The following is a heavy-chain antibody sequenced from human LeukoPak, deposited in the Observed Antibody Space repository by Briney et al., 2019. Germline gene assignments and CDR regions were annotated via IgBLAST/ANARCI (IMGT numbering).Heavy chain of an antibody. J-gene: IGHJ4*02. CDR2: ITGSGDFA. CDR1: GFPFSTYG. Sequence: GGSLRLSCAASGFPFSTYGISWVRQAPGKGLEWVSAITGSGDFAKYADSVRGRFTISRDNSKNTVYLQMNSLTVEDTALYYCTKRITATAPFDSWGQGALVIVSS. CDR3: TKRITATAPFDS. D-gene: IGHD4-17*01. V-gene: IGHV3-23*01.